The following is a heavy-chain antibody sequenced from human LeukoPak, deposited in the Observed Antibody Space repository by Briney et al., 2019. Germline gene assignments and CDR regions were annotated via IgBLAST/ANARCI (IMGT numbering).Heavy chain of an antibody. CDR2: IDPSDSYT. CDR1: GYSFTSYW. D-gene: IGHD1-26*01. CDR3: ARLLSGSPLKEFDY. J-gene: IGHJ4*02. V-gene: IGHV5-10-1*01. Sequence: GESLKISCKGSGYSFTSYWNSWVRQMPGKGLEWMGRIDPSDSYTNYSPSFQGHVTISADKSISTAYLQWSSLKATDTAMYYCARLLSGSPLKEFDYWGQGTLVTVSS.